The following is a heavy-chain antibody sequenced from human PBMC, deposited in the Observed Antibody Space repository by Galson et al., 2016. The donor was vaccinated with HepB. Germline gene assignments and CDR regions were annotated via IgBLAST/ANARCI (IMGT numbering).Heavy chain of an antibody. V-gene: IGHV3-33*01. CDR2: IWHDGSNK. J-gene: IGHJ4*02. CDR1: EFTFSTYG. Sequence: SLRLSCAASEFTFSTYGMHWVRQAPGKGLEWVALIWHDGSNKYYADSVKGRFTISRDNPRNTLYLQMNSLKVEDTAVYHCAREMHVAAAAAFDFWGRGTLVTVSS. CDR3: AREMHVAAAAAFDF. D-gene: IGHD6-13*01.